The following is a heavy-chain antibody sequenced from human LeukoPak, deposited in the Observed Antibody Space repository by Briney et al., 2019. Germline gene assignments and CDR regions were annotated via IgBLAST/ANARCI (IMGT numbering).Heavy chain of an antibody. Sequence: GGSLRLSCAVSGLTVSSNYMSWVRQAPGKGLEWVSAIYSGGSTFYADSVKGRFTISRDNSKNTLYLQMNSLRAEDTAVYYCARDPYNSGSSYFDYWGQGALVTVSS. CDR1: GLTVSSNY. J-gene: IGHJ4*02. CDR2: IYSGGST. D-gene: IGHD3-10*01. V-gene: IGHV3-53*01. CDR3: ARDPYNSGSSYFDY.